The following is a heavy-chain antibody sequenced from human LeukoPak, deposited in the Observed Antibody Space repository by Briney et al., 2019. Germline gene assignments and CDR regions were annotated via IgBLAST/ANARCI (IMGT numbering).Heavy chain of an antibody. J-gene: IGHJ6*03. CDR3: AKGGYYYYMDV. CDR2: ISWNSGSI. Sequence: PGGSLRLSCAASGFTFDDYAMHWVRQAPGKGLEWVSGISWNSGSIGYADSVKGRFTISRDNAKNSLYLQMNSLRVEDTALYYCAKGGYYYYMDVWGKGTTVTISS. CDR1: GFTFDDYA. V-gene: IGHV3-9*01.